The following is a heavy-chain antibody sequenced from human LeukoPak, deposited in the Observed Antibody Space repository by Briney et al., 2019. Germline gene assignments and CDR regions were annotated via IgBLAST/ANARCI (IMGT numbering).Heavy chain of an antibody. CDR3: ARVGSSGWQQPNYYMDV. V-gene: IGHV1-2*02. CDR2: INPNSGGT. J-gene: IGHJ6*03. CDR1: GYTFTSYA. D-gene: IGHD6-19*01. Sequence: GASVKVSCKASGYTFTSYAMNWVRQAPGQGLEWMGWINPNSGGTNYAQKFQGRVTMTRDTSISTAYMELSRLRSDDTAVYYCARVGSSGWQQPNYYMDVWGKGTTVTISS.